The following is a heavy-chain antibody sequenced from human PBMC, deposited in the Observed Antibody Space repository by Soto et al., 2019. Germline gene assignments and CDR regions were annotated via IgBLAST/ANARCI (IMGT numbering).Heavy chain of an antibody. D-gene: IGHD2-15*01. V-gene: IGHV1-69*12. CDR2: IIPIFGTA. CDR1: GGTFSSYA. CDR3: ARSYVVVVVAANYYYYGMDV. J-gene: IGHJ6*02. Sequence: QVQLVQSGAEVKKPGSSVKVSCKASGGTFSSYAISWVRQAPGQGLEWMGGIIPIFGTANYAQKFQGRVTITADDSXXTXYXALSCLRSEDTDVYYCARSYVVVVVAANYYYYGMDVWGQGTTVTVSS.